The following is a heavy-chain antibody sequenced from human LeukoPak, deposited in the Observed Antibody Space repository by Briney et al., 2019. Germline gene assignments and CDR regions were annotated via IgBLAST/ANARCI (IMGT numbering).Heavy chain of an antibody. D-gene: IGHD3-3*01. CDR1: GYTFTGYY. J-gene: IGHJ6*02. V-gene: IGHV1-2*02. CDR2: INPNSGGT. Sequence: GASVKVSCKASGYTFTGYYMHWVRQAPGQGLEWMEWINPNSGGTNYAQKFQGRVTMTRDTSISTAYMELSRLRSDDTAVYYCARDSGRSGYYGYYYYGMDVWGQGTTVTVSS. CDR3: ARDSGRSGYYGYYYYGMDV.